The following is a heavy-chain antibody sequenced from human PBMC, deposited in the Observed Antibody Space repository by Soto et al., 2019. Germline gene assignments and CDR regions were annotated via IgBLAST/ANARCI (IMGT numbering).Heavy chain of an antibody. J-gene: IGHJ4*02. V-gene: IGHV1-18*01. CDR3: ARMGVAVAGKRPNDY. D-gene: IGHD6-19*01. Sequence: ASVKVSCKASGGTFSSYAISWVRQAPGQGLEWMGGISAYNGKTNYAQKLQGRVTMTTDTSTSTAYMELRSLRSDDTAVYYCARMGVAVAGKRPNDYWGQGTLVTVSS. CDR1: GGTFSSYA. CDR2: ISAYNGKT.